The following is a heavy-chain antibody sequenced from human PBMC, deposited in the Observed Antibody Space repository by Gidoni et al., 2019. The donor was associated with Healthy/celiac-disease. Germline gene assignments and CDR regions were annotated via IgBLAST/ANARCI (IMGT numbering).Heavy chain of an antibody. Sequence: QVQLVESGGGVVQPGRSLRLSCSASGFTFSSYAMHWVRQAPGKGLEWVAVISYDGSNKYYADSVKGRFTISRDNSKNTLYLQMNSLRAEDTAVYYCAKETQRVGDIVVVPAAIPVYWGQGTLVTVSS. D-gene: IGHD2-2*02. V-gene: IGHV3-30*04. CDR2: ISYDGSNK. CDR1: GFTFSSYA. J-gene: IGHJ4*02. CDR3: AKETQRVGDIVVVPAAIPVY.